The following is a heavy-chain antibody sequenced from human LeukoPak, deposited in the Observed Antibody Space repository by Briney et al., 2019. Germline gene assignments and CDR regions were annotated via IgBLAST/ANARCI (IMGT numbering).Heavy chain of an antibody. CDR3: ARDDSRSSSSWYGSDI. Sequence: GGSLRLSCAASGFTFSSYWMSWVRQAPGKGLEWVANIKQDGSEKYYVDSVKGRFTISRDNAKNSLYLQMNSLRAEDTAVYYCARDDSRSSSSWYGSDIWGQGTMVTVSS. J-gene: IGHJ3*02. CDR1: GFTFSSYW. V-gene: IGHV3-7*01. D-gene: IGHD6-13*01. CDR2: IKQDGSEK.